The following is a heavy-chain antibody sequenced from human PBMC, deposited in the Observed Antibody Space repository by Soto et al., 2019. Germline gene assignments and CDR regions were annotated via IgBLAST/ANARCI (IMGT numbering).Heavy chain of an antibody. Sequence: EVQLVETGGGLIQPGGSLRLSCAASEFTVSSHYMSWVRQAPGKGRECVSIIYSSGSAYYADSVKGRFTISSDNSKNTLYLQMNSLSAEDTAVYYCARGSERAYFDYWGQGTLVTVSS. D-gene: IGHD1-26*01. CDR3: ARGSERAYFDY. V-gene: IGHV3-53*02. CDR2: IYSSGSA. J-gene: IGHJ4*02. CDR1: EFTVSSHY.